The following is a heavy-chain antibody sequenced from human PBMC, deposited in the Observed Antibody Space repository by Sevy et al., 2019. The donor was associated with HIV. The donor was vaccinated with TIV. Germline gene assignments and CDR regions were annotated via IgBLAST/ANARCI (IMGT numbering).Heavy chain of an antibody. V-gene: IGHV4-59*01. Sequence: SETLSLTCTVSGGSISSYYWSWIRQPPGKGLEWIGYIYYSGSTNYNPSLKGRVTISVDTSKNQFSLKLSSVTAADTAVYYCARDRGSGVDYWGQGTLVTVSS. D-gene: IGHD6-19*01. J-gene: IGHJ4*02. CDR3: ARDRGSGVDY. CDR2: IYYSGST. CDR1: GGSISSYY.